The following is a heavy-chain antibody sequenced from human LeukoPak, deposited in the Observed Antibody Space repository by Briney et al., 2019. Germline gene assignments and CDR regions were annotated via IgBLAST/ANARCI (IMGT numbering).Heavy chain of an antibody. Sequence: PSETLSLTCAIYGGSFSGYYWSWIRQPPGKGLEWIGEINHSGSTSYNPSLKSRVTISVDTSKNQFSLKLSSVTAADTAVYYCARAAGHAGSPYYYYYYGMDVWGKGTTVTVSS. D-gene: IGHD3-10*01. V-gene: IGHV4-34*01. CDR3: ARAAGHAGSPYYYYYYGMDV. J-gene: IGHJ6*04. CDR1: GGSFSGYY. CDR2: INHSGST.